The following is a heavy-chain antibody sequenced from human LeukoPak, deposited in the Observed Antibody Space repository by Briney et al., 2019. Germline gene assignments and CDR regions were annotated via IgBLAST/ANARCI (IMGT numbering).Heavy chain of an antibody. CDR2: SGST. CDR1: SGSFSVYY. V-gene: IGHV4-59*01. D-gene: IGHD3-10*01. J-gene: IGHJ6*02. Sequence: SVTLSLTCTVSSGSFSVYYWTWLRHPPGQGREWLRYSGSTNSNPSLRSRVTISIDTSKRHFSLTLSSVTAADTAGYYCARTRRHCCGSGNDLAPWPAGLDVWGQGTTVTVS. CDR3: ARTRRHCCGSGNDLAPWPAGLDV.